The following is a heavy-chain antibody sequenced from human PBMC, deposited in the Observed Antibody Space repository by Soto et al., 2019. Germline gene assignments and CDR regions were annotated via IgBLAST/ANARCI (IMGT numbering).Heavy chain of an antibody. CDR1: GGTFSSYA. D-gene: IGHD6-19*01. Sequence: GASVKVSCKASGGTFSSYAISWVRQAPGQGLEWMGGIIPIFGTANYAQKFQGRVTITADESTSTAYMELSSLRSEDTAVYYCARWGRTGYSSGWYLNKNWFDPWGQGTLVTVSS. CDR2: IIPIFGTA. CDR3: ARWGRTGYSSGWYLNKNWFDP. V-gene: IGHV1-69*13. J-gene: IGHJ5*02.